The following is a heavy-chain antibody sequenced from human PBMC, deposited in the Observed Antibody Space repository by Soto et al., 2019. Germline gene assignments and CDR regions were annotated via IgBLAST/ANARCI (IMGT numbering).Heavy chain of an antibody. V-gene: IGHV1-69*01. CDR2: IIPIFGPA. J-gene: IGHJ4*02. CDR1: GGTLSRSA. CDR3: GTGSSWTKVES. Sequence: QVQLVQSGAEVKKPGSSVKVSCKASGGTLSRSAIIWVRQAPGQGLEWMRGIIPIFGPAIYAQKFRGRVSIIADESTRTADMEMSSLRSDDTAVYYCGTGSSWTKVESWGQGTLVTVSS. D-gene: IGHD6-13*01.